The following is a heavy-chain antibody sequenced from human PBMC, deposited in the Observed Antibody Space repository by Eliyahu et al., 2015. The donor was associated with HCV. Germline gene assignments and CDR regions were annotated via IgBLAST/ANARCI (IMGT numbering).Heavy chain of an antibody. J-gene: IGHJ5*02. Sequence: QVQLVESGGGLVKPGGSLRLSCAASGXTFSXYYMSWIRQAPGKGLEWVSYISSSSSYTNYADSVKGRFTISRDNAKNSLYLQMNSLRAEDTAVYYCARGGWNYVSADPWFDPWGQGTLVTVSS. CDR3: ARGGWNYVSADPWFDP. D-gene: IGHD1-7*01. CDR1: GXTFSXYY. V-gene: IGHV3-11*06. CDR2: ISSSSSYT.